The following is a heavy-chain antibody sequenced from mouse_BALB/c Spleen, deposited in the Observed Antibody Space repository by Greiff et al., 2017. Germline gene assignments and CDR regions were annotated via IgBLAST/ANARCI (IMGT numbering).Heavy chain of an antibody. Sequence: EVQLQQSGADLVKPGGSLKLSCAASGFTFTSYCMPWVRQTPDQRLEWVATINSCGSYTYYPDSLKGRFTISRDNAKNTLYLQMSSLKSEDSAMYYCASRSNDSWFAYWGQGTLVTVSA. CDR3: ASRSNDSWFAY. CDR2: INSCGSYT. CDR1: GFTFTSYC. J-gene: IGHJ3*01. V-gene: IGHV5-6*01. D-gene: IGHD2-4*01.